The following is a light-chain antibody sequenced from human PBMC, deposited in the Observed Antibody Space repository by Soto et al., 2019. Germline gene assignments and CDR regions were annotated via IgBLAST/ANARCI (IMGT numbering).Light chain of an antibody. Sequence: DIVMTQSPLSLPVTPGEPASNSCRSSQSLLQTNGNTYLDWYLQKPGQSPQLLISLGTNRASGVPDRFSGSGSGTDFTLKISRVEAEDVGVYYCMQVLQTPFTFGGGTKVDIK. J-gene: IGKJ4*01. CDR2: LGT. CDR3: MQVLQTPFT. V-gene: IGKV2-28*01. CDR1: QSLLQTNGNTY.